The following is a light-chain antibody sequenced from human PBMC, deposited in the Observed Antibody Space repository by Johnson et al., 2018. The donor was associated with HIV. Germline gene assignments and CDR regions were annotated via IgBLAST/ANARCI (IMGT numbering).Light chain of an antibody. J-gene: IGLJ1*01. Sequence: QSVLTQSPSVSAAAGQRVTISCSGSSSNIGNQYVSWYQQVPGTAPRLVIYDTIKRHSGIPDRFSGSKSGTSATLGITGLQTGDEADYYCGTWDSSLNAYVFGAATKVAVL. CDR3: GTWDSSLNAYV. CDR1: SSNIGNQY. V-gene: IGLV1-51*01. CDR2: DTI.